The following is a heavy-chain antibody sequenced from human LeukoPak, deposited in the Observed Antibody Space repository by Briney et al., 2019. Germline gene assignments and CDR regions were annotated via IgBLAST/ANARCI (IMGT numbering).Heavy chain of an antibody. CDR1: GGSISSYY. CDR3: ARGKYSSSSVHFDY. CDR2: IYYSGST. D-gene: IGHD6-6*01. Sequence: PSETLSLTCTVSGGSISSYYWSWIRQPPGKGLEWIGYIYYSGSTNYNPSLKSRVTISVDTSKNQFSLKLSSVTAADTAVYYCARGKYSSSSVHFDYWGQGTLVTVSS. V-gene: IGHV4-59*12. J-gene: IGHJ4*02.